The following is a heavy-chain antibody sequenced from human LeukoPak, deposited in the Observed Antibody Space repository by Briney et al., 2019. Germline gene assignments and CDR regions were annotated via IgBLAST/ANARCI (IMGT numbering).Heavy chain of an antibody. CDR3: ARVHSSSWYVGAFDI. D-gene: IGHD6-13*01. V-gene: IGHV4-34*01. J-gene: IGHJ3*02. CDR2: INHSGST. CDR1: GGSFSGYY. Sequence: PSETLSLTCAVYGGSFSGYYWSWIRQPPGKGLEWIGEINHSGSTNYNPSLKSRVTISVDTSKNQFSLKLSSVTAADTAVYYCARVHSSSWYVGAFDIWGQGTMVTVSS.